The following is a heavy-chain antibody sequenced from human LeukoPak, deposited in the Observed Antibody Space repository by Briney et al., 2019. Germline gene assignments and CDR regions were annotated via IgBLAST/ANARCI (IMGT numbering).Heavy chain of an antibody. J-gene: IGHJ4*02. CDR2: ISAYNGNT. V-gene: IGHV1-18*01. D-gene: IGHD3-22*01. CDR1: GYTFISYG. Sequence: ASVSVSFMASGYTFISYGISWVRQSPGQGREWMGWISAYNGNTKYAQKLQGRVTMTTDTSTSTAYMELRSLRSDDTAVFYCARGHRTAAYDSSGSDYWGQGTLVTVS. CDR3: ARGHRTAAYDSSGSDY.